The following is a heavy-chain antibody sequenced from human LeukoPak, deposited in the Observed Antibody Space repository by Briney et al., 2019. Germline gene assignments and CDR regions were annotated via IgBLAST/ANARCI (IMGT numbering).Heavy chain of an antibody. V-gene: IGHV4-61*02. Sequence: SQTLSLTCTVSGGSNSSGSYYWSWIRQPAGKGLEWIGRIYTSGSTNYNPSLKSRVTISVDTSKSHFSPKLSSVTAADTAVYYCARYDTSGAFDIWGQGTTVTVSS. CDR2: IYTSGST. D-gene: IGHD3-9*01. J-gene: IGHJ3*02. CDR3: ARYDTSGAFDI. CDR1: GGSNSSGSYY.